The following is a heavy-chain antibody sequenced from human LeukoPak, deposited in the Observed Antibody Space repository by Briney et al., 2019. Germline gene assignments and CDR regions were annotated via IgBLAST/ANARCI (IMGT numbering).Heavy chain of an antibody. D-gene: IGHD3-22*01. CDR1: GFTFSSYA. V-gene: IGHV3-23*01. CDR3: AKDCVISSGYYMCDAFDI. J-gene: IGHJ3*02. CDR2: ISGSGGST. Sequence: GGSLRLSCAASGFTFSSYAMSWVRQAPGKGLEWVSAISGSGGSTYYADSVKGRFTISRDNSKNTLYLQMNSLRAEDTAVYYCAKDCVISSGYYMCDAFDIWGQGTMVTVSS.